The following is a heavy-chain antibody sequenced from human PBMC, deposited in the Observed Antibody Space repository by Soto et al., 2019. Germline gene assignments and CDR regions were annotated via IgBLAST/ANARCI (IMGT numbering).Heavy chain of an antibody. V-gene: IGHV3-23*01. CDR3: AKSRSAGGWVDDAFDM. D-gene: IGHD3-16*01. CDR1: GFTFSSYA. Sequence: GGSLRLSCAASGFTFSSYAMTWVRPAPGKGLERVSAISAGGSSTHYADSVKGRFTISRDNSKNTLYLQMNSLRAEDTAVYYCAKSRSAGGWVDDAFDMWGQGTMVTVSS. CDR2: ISAGGSST. J-gene: IGHJ3*02.